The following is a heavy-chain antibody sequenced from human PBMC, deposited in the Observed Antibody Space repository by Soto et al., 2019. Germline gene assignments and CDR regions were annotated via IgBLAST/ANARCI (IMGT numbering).Heavy chain of an antibody. J-gene: IGHJ5*02. V-gene: IGHV5-51*01. CDR3: ARLSRRRITMIVVPGGNWFDP. CDR1: GYSFTRYW. D-gene: IGHD3-22*01. Sequence: PWEFLTISCRFSGYSFTRYWIGWVRQMPGKGLEWMGIIYPGDSDTRYSPSFQGQVTISADKSISTAYLQWSSLKASDTAMYYCARLSRRRITMIVVPGGNWFDPWGQGTLVTVSS. CDR2: IYPGDSDT.